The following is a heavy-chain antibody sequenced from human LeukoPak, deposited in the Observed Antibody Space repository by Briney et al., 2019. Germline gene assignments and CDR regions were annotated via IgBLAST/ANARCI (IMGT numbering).Heavy chain of an antibody. CDR1: GGSITNYD. D-gene: IGHD2/OR15-2a*01. V-gene: IGHV4-59*08. Sequence: KPSETLSLTCTVSGGSITNYDWSWIRQPPGEGLEWIGYVYASGATNSNPSLKSRVTISVDTSKNQFSLKLSSVTAADTAVYYCARHGKGVTYFYTFDIWGQGTVVAVSS. J-gene: IGHJ3*02. CDR2: VYASGAT. CDR3: ARHGKGVTYFYTFDI.